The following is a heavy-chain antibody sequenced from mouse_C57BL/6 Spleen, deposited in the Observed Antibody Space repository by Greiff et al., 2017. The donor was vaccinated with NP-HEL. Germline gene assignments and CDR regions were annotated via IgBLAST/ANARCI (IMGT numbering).Heavy chain of an antibody. CDR3: ARSYSNYVYAMDY. CDR1: GYSFTGYY. V-gene: IGHV1-42*01. Sequence: VQLQQSGPELVKPGASVKISCKASGYSFTGYYMNWVKQSPEKSLEWIGEINPSTGGTTYNQKFKAKATLTVDKSSSTAYMQLKSLTSEDSAVYYCARSYSNYVYAMDYWGQGTSVTVAS. CDR2: INPSTGGT. J-gene: IGHJ4*01. D-gene: IGHD2-5*01.